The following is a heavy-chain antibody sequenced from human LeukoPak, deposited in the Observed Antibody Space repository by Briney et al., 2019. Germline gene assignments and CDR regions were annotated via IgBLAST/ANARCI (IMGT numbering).Heavy chain of an antibody. CDR3: ARVPSGSGSSRGAFDY. CDR1: GFTFDDYG. CDR2: INWNGGST. V-gene: IGHV3-20*04. D-gene: IGHD1-26*01. Sequence: GGSLRLSCAASGFTFDDYGMSWVRRAPGKGLEWVSGINWNGGSTGYADSVKGRFTISRDNAKNSLYLQMNSLRAEDTALYYCARVPSGSGSSRGAFDYWGQGTLVTVSS. J-gene: IGHJ4*02.